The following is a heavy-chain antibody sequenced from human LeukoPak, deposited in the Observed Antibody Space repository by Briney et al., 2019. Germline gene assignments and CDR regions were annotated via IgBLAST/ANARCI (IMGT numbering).Heavy chain of an antibody. Sequence: PSETLSLTCTVSGGSISSSSYYWGWICQPPGKGLEWIGSIYYSGSTYYNPSLKSRVTISVDTSKNQFSLKLSSVTAADTAVYYCARHNRGELAFDYWGQGTLVTVSS. J-gene: IGHJ4*02. CDR1: GGSISSSSYY. CDR2: IYYSGST. CDR3: ARHNRGELAFDY. D-gene: IGHD3-16*01. V-gene: IGHV4-39*01.